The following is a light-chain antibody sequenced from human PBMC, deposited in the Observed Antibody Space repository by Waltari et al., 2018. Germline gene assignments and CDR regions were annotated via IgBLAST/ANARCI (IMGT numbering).Light chain of an antibody. CDR2: DPS. J-gene: IGKJ4*01. CDR3: QQYKYWPPLT. V-gene: IGKV3-15*01. CDR1: QSVSSD. Sequence: EIVMTQSPVTLSVSLGERATLSCRASQSVSSDLAWYQQKPGQAPRLLIYDPSTRAAGLAARFSASGSGTEFTLTISSLQSEDFAVYYCQQYKYWPPLTFGGGTKVEIK.